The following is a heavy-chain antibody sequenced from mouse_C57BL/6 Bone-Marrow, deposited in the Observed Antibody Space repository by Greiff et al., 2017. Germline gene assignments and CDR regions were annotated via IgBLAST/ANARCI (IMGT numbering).Heavy chain of an antibody. Sequence: QVQLQQSGAELARPGASVKLSCKASGYTFTSYWMHWVKQRPGQGLEWIGEIDPSDSYTNSNQKFKGKSTLTVDKSSSTAYMQLSSLTSEDSAVYYCAAIYYYGSSSYYYAMDYWGQGTSVTVSS. CDR3: AAIYYYGSSSYYYAMDY. D-gene: IGHD1-1*01. CDR2: IDPSDSYT. J-gene: IGHJ4*01. V-gene: IGHV1-69*01. CDR1: GYTFTSYW.